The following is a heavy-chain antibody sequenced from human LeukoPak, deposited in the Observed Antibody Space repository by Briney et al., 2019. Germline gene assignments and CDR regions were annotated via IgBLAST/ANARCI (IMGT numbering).Heavy chain of an antibody. Sequence: PGGSLRLSCAASGFTFSSYAMSWVRQAPGKGLEWVSAISGSGGSTYYADSVKGRFTISRDNSKNTLYLQMNSLRAEDTAVYYCAKTSSGWYRNYYFDYWGQGTLVTVSS. V-gene: IGHV3-23*01. CDR3: AKTSSGWYRNYYFDY. CDR2: ISGSGGST. J-gene: IGHJ4*02. D-gene: IGHD6-19*01. CDR1: GFTFSSYA.